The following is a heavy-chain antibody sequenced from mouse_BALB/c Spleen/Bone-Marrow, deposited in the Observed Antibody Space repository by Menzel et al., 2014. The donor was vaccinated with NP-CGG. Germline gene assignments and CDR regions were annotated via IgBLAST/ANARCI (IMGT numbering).Heavy chain of an antibody. D-gene: IGHD1-1*01. CDR2: MSSSGST. V-gene: IGHV3-2*02. CDR1: GYSITSDYA. J-gene: IGHJ2*01. CDR3: ARDYYGSSYFDY. Sequence: VQLKQSGPGLVKPSQSLSLTCTVTGYSITSDYAWNWIQQFPGNKLEWMGYMSSSGSTSYRPSLKSRISNTRDTSKNQFFLQLDSVTAEDTGTYYCARDYYGSSYFDYWGQGTTLTVSS.